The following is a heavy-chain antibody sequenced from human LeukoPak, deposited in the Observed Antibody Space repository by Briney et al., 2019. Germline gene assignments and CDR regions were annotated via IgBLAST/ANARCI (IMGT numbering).Heavy chain of an antibody. V-gene: IGHV7-4-1*02. CDR2: INTNTGNP. Sequence: ASVKVSCKASGYTFTSYAMNWVRQAPGQGLEWMGWINTNTGNPTYVQGFTERFVFSLDTSVSTAYLQISSLKAEDTAVYYCAREGSLGSSGYYYVNWGQGTLVTVSS. D-gene: IGHD3-22*01. J-gene: IGHJ4*02. CDR1: GYTFTSYA. CDR3: AREGSLGSSGYYYVN.